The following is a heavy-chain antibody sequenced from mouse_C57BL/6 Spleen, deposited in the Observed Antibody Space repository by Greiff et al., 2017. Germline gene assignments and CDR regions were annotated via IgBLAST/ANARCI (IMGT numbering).Heavy chain of an antibody. Sequence: EVKLVESGGGLVQPGGSLSLSCAASGFTFTDYYMSWVRQPPGKALEWLGFIRNKANGYTTEYSASVKGRFTISRDNSQSILYLQMNALRAEDSATYYCARCVPSYYYGSSPWYFDVWGTGTTVTVSS. CDR1: GFTFTDYY. J-gene: IGHJ1*03. D-gene: IGHD1-1*01. V-gene: IGHV7-3*01. CDR3: ARCVPSYYYGSSPWYFDV. CDR2: IRNKANGYTT.